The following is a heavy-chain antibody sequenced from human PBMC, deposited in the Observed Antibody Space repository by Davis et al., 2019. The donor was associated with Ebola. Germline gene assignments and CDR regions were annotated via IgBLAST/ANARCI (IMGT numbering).Heavy chain of an antibody. CDR1: GFTFKEYD. J-gene: IGHJ4*02. D-gene: IGHD6-13*01. Sequence: GESLKISCFASGFTFKEYDMRWVRQAAGKGLKWVSGISASGDLTYYADAVRGRFTISRDNSKNTLYLQMNSLRVEDTAVYYCARDSTAEPGTVAHHHYWGQGTMVTVSS. CDR3: ARDSTAEPGTVAHHHY. CDR2: ISASGDLT. V-gene: IGHV3-23*01.